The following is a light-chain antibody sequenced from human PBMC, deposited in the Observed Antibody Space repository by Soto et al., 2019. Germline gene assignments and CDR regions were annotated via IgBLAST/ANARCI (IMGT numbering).Light chain of an antibody. CDR2: ALL. J-gene: IGKJ1*01. Sequence: DIQMTQSPSSLSASVGDRVTITCRASQVVSAYLNWYQQKPGKPPKLLIYALLNLQSGVPSRFSGSGSGTEFTLTISSLQPDDFATYYCQQSYTTPWTFGQGTKVDIK. CDR1: QVVSAY. CDR3: QQSYTTPWT. V-gene: IGKV1-39*01.